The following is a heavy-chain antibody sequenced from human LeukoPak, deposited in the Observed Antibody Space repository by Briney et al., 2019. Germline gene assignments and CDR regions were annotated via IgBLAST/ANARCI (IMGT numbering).Heavy chain of an antibody. D-gene: IGHD3-10*01. J-gene: IGHJ4*02. Sequence: ASVKVSCKASGYTFNFYGISWVRQAPGQGLEWMGWISTYYGNTNYAQKFQGRVTMTADTSTNTAYMELRSLRSDDTAFYYCARAEHGSGSYFNFDYWGQGTLVTVSS. CDR1: GYTFNFYG. CDR3: ARAEHGSGSYFNFDY. V-gene: IGHV1-18*04. CDR2: ISTYYGNT.